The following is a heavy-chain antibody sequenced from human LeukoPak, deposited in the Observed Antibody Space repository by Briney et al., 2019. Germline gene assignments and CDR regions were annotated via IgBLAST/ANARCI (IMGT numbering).Heavy chain of an antibody. J-gene: IGHJ5*02. CDR3: ARDGLRYCSSTSCRPSIWFDP. V-gene: IGHV1-18*01. D-gene: IGHD2-2*01. Sequence: EASVKVSCKASGYTFTSYGISWVRQAPGQGLEWMGWISAYNGNTNYAQKLQGRVTMTTDTSTSTAYMELRSLRSDDTAVYYCARDGLRYCSSTSCRPSIWFDPWGQGTLVTVSS. CDR2: ISAYNGNT. CDR1: GYTFTSYG.